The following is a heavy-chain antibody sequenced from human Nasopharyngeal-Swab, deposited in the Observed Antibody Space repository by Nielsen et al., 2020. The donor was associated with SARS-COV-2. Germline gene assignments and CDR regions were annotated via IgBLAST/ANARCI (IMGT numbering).Heavy chain of an antibody. D-gene: IGHD3-22*01. CDR1: GYTFTGYY. V-gene: IGHV1-2*02. Sequence: ASVKVSCKASGYTFTGYYMHWVRQAPGQGLEWMGWINPNSGGTNYAQKFQGRVTVTRDTSTSTVYMELSSLRSEDTAVYYCAREGYDSSGYYPIDYWGQGTLVTVSS. CDR3: AREGYDSSGYYPIDY. J-gene: IGHJ4*02. CDR2: INPNSGGT.